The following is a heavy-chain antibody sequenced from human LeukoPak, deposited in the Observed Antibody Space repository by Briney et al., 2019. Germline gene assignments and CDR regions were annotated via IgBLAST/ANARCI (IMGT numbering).Heavy chain of an antibody. V-gene: IGHV3-66*01. D-gene: IGHD1-26*01. CDR3: AKDGRVTPSGWFDP. J-gene: IGHJ5*02. Sequence: GGSLRLSCAGSGFTVSRNYMNWVRQTPGKGLEWVSVIYSGVSTDYADSVKGRFTISRDNSKNTLYLQMNSLRAEDTAVYYCAKDGRVTPSGWFDPWGQGTLVTVSS. CDR2: IYSGVST. CDR1: GFTVSRNY.